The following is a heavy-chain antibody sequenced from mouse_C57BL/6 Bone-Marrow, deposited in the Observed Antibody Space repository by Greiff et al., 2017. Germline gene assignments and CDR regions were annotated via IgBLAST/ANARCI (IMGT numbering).Heavy chain of an antibody. CDR3: ARHEITTVVARGYFDV. Sequence: DVHLVESGGGLVQPGGSLKLSCAASGFTFSDYGMAWVRQAPRKGPEWVAFISNLAYSIYYADTVTGRFTISRENAKNTLYLEMSSLRSEDTAMYYCARHEITTVVARGYFDVWGTGTTVTVSS. D-gene: IGHD1-1*01. CDR1: GFTFSDYG. V-gene: IGHV5-15*01. CDR2: ISNLAYSI. J-gene: IGHJ1*03.